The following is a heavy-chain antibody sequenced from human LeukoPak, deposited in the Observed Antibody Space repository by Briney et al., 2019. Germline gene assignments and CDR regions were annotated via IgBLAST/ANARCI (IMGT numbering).Heavy chain of an antibody. Sequence: GGSLRLSCAASGFTFSSYSMNWVREAPGKGLEWVSYISSSSSTIYYADSVKGRFTISRDNAKNSLYLQMNSLRDEDTAVYYCARVELSGSYGQVYWGQGTLVTVSS. J-gene: IGHJ4*02. D-gene: IGHD1-26*01. V-gene: IGHV3-48*02. CDR3: ARVELSGSYGQVY. CDR1: GFTFSSYS. CDR2: ISSSSSTI.